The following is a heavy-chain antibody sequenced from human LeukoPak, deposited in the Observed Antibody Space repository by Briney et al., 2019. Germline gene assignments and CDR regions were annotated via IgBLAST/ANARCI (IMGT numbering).Heavy chain of an antibody. J-gene: IGHJ4*02. D-gene: IGHD3-9*01. Sequence: ASVKVSCKASGYTFTSYAMNWVRQAPGQGLEWMGWINTNTGNPTYAQGFTGRFVFSLDTSVSTAYLQISSLKAEGTAVYYCARELGSYDILTGYENYWGQGTLVTVSS. CDR3: ARELGSYDILTGYENY. CDR1: GYTFTSYA. CDR2: INTNTGNP. V-gene: IGHV7-4-1*02.